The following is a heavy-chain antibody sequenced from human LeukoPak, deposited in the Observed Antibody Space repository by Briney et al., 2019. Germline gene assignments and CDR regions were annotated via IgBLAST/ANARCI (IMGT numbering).Heavy chain of an antibody. Sequence: GGSLRLSCAASGFTFSSYAMSWVRQAPGKGLEWVSAISGSGGSTYYADSVKGRFTISRDNAKNSLYLQMNSLRAEDTAVYYCARRQEYSSSWSGFDYWGQGTLVTVSS. J-gene: IGHJ4*02. CDR1: GFTFSSYA. D-gene: IGHD6-13*01. CDR3: ARRQEYSSSWSGFDY. CDR2: ISGSGGST. V-gene: IGHV3-23*01.